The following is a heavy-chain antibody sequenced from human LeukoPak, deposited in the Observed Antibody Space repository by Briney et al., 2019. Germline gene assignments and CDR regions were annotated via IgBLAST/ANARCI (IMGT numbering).Heavy chain of an antibody. D-gene: IGHD1-26*01. CDR2: ISDDGSNG. Sequence: GGSLRLSCEASGFSFSSYAMHWVRQAPGRGREWVTVISDDGSNGYYAGSVKGRFTISRDNSQNTLHVQMSGLRPEDTAVYYCVREVTSGSFDYWGQGTLVTVSS. V-gene: IGHV3-30*04. CDR1: GFSFSSYA. J-gene: IGHJ4*02. CDR3: VREVTSGSFDY.